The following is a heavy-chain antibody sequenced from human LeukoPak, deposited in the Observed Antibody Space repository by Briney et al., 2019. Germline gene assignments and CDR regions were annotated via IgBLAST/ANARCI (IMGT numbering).Heavy chain of an antibody. Sequence: SQTLSLTCTVSGGSISSGGYYWSWIRQHPGKGLEWIGYIYYSGSTYYNPSLKIRVTISVDPSKHQFSLKLSSVTAADTAVYYCAGSSSGWFDPWGQGTLVTVSS. CDR2: IYYSGST. D-gene: IGHD6-13*01. V-gene: IGHV4-31*03. J-gene: IGHJ5*02. CDR3: AGSSSGWFDP. CDR1: GGSISSGGYY.